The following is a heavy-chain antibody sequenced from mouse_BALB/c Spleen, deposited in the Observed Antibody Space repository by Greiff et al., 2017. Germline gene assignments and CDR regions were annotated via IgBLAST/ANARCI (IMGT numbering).Heavy chain of an antibody. D-gene: IGHD1-1*01. CDR3: ARWNYYGSSPYFDV. CDR1: GDSITSGY. V-gene: IGHV3-8*02. CDR2: ISYSGST. J-gene: IGHJ1*01. Sequence: VQLKESGPSLVKPSQTLSLTCSVTGDSITSGYWNWIRKFPGNKLEYMGYISYSGSTYYNPSLKSRISITRDTSKNQYYLQLNSVTTEDTATYYCARWNYYGSSPYFDVWGAGTTVTVSS.